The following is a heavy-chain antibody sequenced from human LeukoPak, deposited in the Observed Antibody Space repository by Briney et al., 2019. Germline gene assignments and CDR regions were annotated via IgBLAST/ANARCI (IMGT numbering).Heavy chain of an antibody. D-gene: IGHD2-21*02. CDR1: GGSISSSSYY. CDR3: ARAGGNCGGDCYFDY. V-gene: IGHV4-39*07. Sequence: SETLSLTCTVSGGSISSSSYYWGWIRQPPGKGLEWIGSIYYSGSTYYNPSLKSRVTISVDTSKNQFSLRLSSVTTAGTAVYYCARAGGNCGGDCYFDYWGQGTLVTVSS. CDR2: IYYSGST. J-gene: IGHJ4*02.